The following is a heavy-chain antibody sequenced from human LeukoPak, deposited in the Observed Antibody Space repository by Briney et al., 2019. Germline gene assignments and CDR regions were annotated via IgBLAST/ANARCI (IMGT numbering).Heavy chain of an antibody. CDR1: GYTFTDYY. V-gene: IGHV1-2*02. CDR3: ARGSHWASGKGSYYYYMDV. Sequence: ASVKVSCKASGYTFTDYYIHWVRQAPGQGLEWMAWISPNSGATNYAQKFQGRVTMTVDTSISTAYMELSRLRSDDTAVYYCARGSHWASGKGSYYYYMDVWGKGTTVTISS. J-gene: IGHJ6*03. D-gene: IGHD3-16*01. CDR2: ISPNSGAT.